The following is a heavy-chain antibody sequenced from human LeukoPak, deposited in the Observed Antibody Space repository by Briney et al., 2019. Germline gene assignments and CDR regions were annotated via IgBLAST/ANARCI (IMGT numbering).Heavy chain of an antibody. D-gene: IGHD6-6*01. CDR3: ARDEGSSSGRFTY. CDR2: INHSGST. CDR1: GGSFSGYY. V-gene: IGHV4-34*01. Sequence: SETLSLTCAVYGGSFSGYYWSWIRQPPGKGLEWIGEINHSGSTNYNPSLKSRVTISVDTSKNQFSLKLSSVTAADTAVYYCARDEGSSSGRFTYWGQGTLVTVSS. J-gene: IGHJ4*02.